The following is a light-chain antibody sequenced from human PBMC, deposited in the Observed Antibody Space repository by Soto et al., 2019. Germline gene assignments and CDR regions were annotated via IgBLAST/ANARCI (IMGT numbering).Light chain of an antibody. CDR1: SSDVGSYNL. Sequence: QSVLTQPASVSGSPGQSITISCTGTSSDVGSYNLVSWYQQYPGKAPKLMIFEVSERPSGVSNRFSGSKSGNTASLTISGLQAEDEADYYCCSYAGFSTFGVFGGGTKLTVL. CDR2: EVS. V-gene: IGLV2-23*02. J-gene: IGLJ3*02. CDR3: CSYAGFSTFGV.